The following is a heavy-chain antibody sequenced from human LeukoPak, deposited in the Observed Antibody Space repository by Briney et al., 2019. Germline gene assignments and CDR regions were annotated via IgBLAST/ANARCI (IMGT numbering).Heavy chain of an antibody. V-gene: IGHV3-21*01. J-gene: IGHJ3*02. CDR1: GFTFSSYS. D-gene: IGHD2-8*02. Sequence: GGSLRLSWGASGFTFSSYSMKWGRQAPGKGVGGGSSISSSSSYIYYADSVKGRFTISRDNAKNSLYLQMNSLRAEDTAVYYCARDPRVLDAFDIWGQGTMVTVSS. CDR2: ISSSSSYI. CDR3: ARDPRVLDAFDI.